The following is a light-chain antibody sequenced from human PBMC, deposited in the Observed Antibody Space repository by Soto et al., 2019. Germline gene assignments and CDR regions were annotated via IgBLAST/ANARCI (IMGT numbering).Light chain of an antibody. V-gene: IGKV2-28*01. Sequence: DIVLTQSPLSLHVTPGEPASISCRSSQSLLHSNGNIYLDWYLQKPGQSPQPLIYLGSIRASGVPDRFSGSGSGTVFTLKITRVEAEDVGVYYCMQAIQAPRTFGLGTKV. J-gene: IGKJ1*01. CDR3: MQAIQAPRT. CDR1: QSLLHSNGNIY. CDR2: LGS.